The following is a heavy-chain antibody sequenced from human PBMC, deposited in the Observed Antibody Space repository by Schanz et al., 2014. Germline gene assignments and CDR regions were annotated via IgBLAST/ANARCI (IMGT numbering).Heavy chain of an antibody. CDR2: ISPNNGGS. CDR3: ARGGAYRSPSPVFYFDY. Sequence: QVQLVESGSELKKPGASVKVSCKASGYRFTDYPIHWVRQAPGQGLEWMGWISPNNGGSNHAQKFQGRVTVTRDTSTSTLQMELSSLRSEDTAVYYCARGGAYRSPSPVFYFDYWGQGTLVTVSS. CDR1: GYRFTDYP. D-gene: IGHD6-6*01. J-gene: IGHJ4*02. V-gene: IGHV1-2*02.